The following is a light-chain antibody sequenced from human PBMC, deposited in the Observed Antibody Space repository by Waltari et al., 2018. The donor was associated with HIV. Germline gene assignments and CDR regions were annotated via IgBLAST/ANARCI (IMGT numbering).Light chain of an antibody. CDR2: DVT. CDR3: SSYAGSSIYVI. J-gene: IGLJ2*01. Sequence: QSALTQPRSLSGSPGQSITISCSGTISDVGAYNYVSWYQQHPGKAPKLIVFDVTERPSGVPDRFSGSKSGNTASLTIAGLQAEDEADYYCSSYAGSSIYVIFGGGTKLTVL. V-gene: IGLV2-11*01. CDR1: ISDVGAYNY.